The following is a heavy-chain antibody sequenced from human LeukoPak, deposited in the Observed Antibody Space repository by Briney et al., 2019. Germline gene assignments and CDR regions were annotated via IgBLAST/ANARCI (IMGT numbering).Heavy chain of an antibody. J-gene: IGHJ4*02. Sequence: SGGSLRLSCSASGFIPRSHAMHWVRQAPGRGLEYVSRISDNGGSTYYADSVKGRFTISRDNSKNTLYLQMSSLRAVDTAVYYCVKDNEAGGSPFDRWGQGTLVTVSS. D-gene: IGHD1-1*01. V-gene: IGHV3-64D*06. CDR3: VKDNEAGGSPFDR. CDR2: ISDNGGST. CDR1: GFIPRSHA.